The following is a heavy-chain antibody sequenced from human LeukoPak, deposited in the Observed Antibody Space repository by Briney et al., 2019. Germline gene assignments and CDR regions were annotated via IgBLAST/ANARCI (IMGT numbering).Heavy chain of an antibody. D-gene: IGHD2-15*01. CDR2: ISSSSSYT. J-gene: IGHJ3*01. Sequence: PGGSLRLSCAASGFTFSDYYMSWIRQAPGKGLEWVSYISSSSSYTNYADSVKGRFTISRDNAKNSLYLQMNSLRAEDTAVYHCARESPRSTDAFDFWGQGTMVTVSS. V-gene: IGHV3-11*06. CDR3: ARESPRSTDAFDF. CDR1: GFTFSDYY.